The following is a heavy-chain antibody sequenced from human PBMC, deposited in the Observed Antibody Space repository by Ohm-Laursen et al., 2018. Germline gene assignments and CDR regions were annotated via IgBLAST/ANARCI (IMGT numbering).Heavy chain of an antibody. CDR3: AGRGF. J-gene: IGHJ3*01. Sequence: SDTLSLTCIVSGGSIISYYWSWIRQPPGQGLEWIGLIHTSGSTNYNPSLKSRVTMSVDTSKSQFSLKLSSVTAADTAVYYCAGRGFWGQGTMVTVSS. D-gene: IGHD3-10*01. CDR1: GGSIISYY. CDR2: IHTSGST. V-gene: IGHV4-4*07.